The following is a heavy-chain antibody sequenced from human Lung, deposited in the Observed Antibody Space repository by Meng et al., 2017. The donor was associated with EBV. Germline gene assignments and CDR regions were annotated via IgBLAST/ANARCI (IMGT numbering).Heavy chain of an antibody. D-gene: IGHD2-21*01. CDR2: IHHSGRT. CDR1: GGSSIIGNG. CDR3: ARDSDSAYSLGY. J-gene: IGHJ4*02. V-gene: IGHV4-4*02. Sequence: HGLVHPSGTLSLTGAVSGGSSIIGNGWSWVGQSPGKGLEWIGEIHHSGRTNYNPSLKSRITMSLDKPKNQFSLKLSSVTAADTAVYYCARDSDSAYSLGYWGQGTLVTVSS.